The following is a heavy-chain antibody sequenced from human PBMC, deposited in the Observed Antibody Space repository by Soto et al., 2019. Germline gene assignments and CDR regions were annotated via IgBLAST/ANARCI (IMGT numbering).Heavy chain of an antibody. J-gene: IGHJ4*02. CDR3: ARGGGYSGYDYALDY. V-gene: IGHV1-18*04. Sequence: ASVKVTCKASGYTCTSYAISWLRQPPGQGREWMGWISAYNGNTNYAQKLQGRVTMTTDTSTSTAYIELRSLRSDDTAVYYCARGGGYSGYDYALDYWGQGTLVTVSS. CDR2: ISAYNGNT. D-gene: IGHD5-12*01. CDR1: GYTCTSYA.